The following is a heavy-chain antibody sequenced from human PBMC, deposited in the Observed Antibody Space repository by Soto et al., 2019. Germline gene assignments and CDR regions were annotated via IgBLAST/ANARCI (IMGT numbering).Heavy chain of an antibody. CDR3: ARDLEGGAFDI. J-gene: IGHJ3*02. CDR2: ISSSSSTI. V-gene: IGHV3-48*02. CDR1: GFTFSSYS. Sequence: EVQLVESGGGLVQPGGSLRLSCAASGFTFSSYSMNWVRQAPGKGLEWVSYISSSSSTIYYADSVKGRFTISRDNAKNSLYLQMNSPRDEDTAVYYCARDLEGGAFDIWGQGTMVTVSS. D-gene: IGHD3-16*01.